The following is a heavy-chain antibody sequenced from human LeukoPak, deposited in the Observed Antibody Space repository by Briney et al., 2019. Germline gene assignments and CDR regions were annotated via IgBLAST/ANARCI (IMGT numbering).Heavy chain of an antibody. D-gene: IGHD3-9*01. CDR1: GFTFSSHW. V-gene: IGHV3-74*01. CDR2: IKSDGSST. CDR3: VRLYFD. J-gene: IGHJ4*02. Sequence: GGSLRLSCATPGFTFSSHWMHWVRQAPGKGLVWVSRIKSDGSSTDYADSVKGRFTISRDNAKNTLFLQMNSLRAEDTAVYYCVRLYFDRGQGTLVTVSS.